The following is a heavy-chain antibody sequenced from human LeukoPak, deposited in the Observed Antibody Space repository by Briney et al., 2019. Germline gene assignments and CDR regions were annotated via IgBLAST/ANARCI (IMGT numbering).Heavy chain of an antibody. CDR1: GFTFSSYG. D-gene: IGHD3-10*02. Sequence: GGTLRLSCAASGFTFSSYGMSWVRQAPGKGLEWVSAISGSGGSTYYADSVKGRFTISRDNSKSTLYLQMNSLRAEDTAVYYCAELGITMIGGVWGKGTTVTISS. CDR2: ISGSGGST. J-gene: IGHJ6*04. CDR3: AELGITMIGGV. V-gene: IGHV3-23*01.